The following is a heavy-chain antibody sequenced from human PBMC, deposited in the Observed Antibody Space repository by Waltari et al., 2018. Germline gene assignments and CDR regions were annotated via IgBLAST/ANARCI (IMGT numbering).Heavy chain of an antibody. V-gene: IGHV3-7*01. J-gene: IGHJ5*01. D-gene: IGHD4-17*01. CDR2: INQDGNKL. CDR3: ARDQMVTVTDDNWFDS. CDR1: GFTWSSYW. Sequence: EVHLVESGGGLVQPGGSLRLSCAASGFTWSSYWMSWVRQAPGKGLEWVANINQDGNKLYYVDSVEGRFTISRDNAKNSLYLQMNSLRAEDTAVYYCARDQMVTVTDDNWFDSWGQGNLVTVSS.